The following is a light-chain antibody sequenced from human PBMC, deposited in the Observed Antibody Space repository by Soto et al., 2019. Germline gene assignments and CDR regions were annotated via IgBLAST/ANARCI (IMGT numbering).Light chain of an antibody. J-gene: IGLJ2*01. Sequence: QSVLTQPPSASGTPGQRVTISCSGTSSNIGNNYVCWYQQLPGTAPKLLLYRNNQRPSGVPDRFSGSKSGTSASLDISGLRSDAEADYYCAAWDDSLSGVVFGGGTKVTVL. CDR1: SSNIGNNY. CDR3: AAWDDSLSGVV. V-gene: IGLV1-47*01. CDR2: RNN.